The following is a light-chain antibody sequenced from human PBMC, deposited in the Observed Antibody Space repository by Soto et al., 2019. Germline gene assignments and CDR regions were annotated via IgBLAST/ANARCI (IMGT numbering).Light chain of an antibody. V-gene: IGLV2-14*01. CDR3: SSYTSTSTPV. J-gene: IGLJ1*01. CDR2: EVS. Sequence: QSALTQPASVSGSPGQSITISCTGTSSDVGGYNYVSWYQQHPGKAPKLMIYEVSNRPSGVSNRFSGSKSGNTAPLTISGLQAEDEADYFCSSYTSTSTPVYGTAPKVAV. CDR1: SSDVGGYNY.